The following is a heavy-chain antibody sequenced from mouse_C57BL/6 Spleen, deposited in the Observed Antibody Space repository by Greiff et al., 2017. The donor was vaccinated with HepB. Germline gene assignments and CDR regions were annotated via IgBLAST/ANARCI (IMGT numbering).Heavy chain of an antibody. D-gene: IGHD2-5*01. CDR1: GYTFTDYE. Sequence: QVHVKQSGAELVRPGASVTLSCKASGYTFTDYEMHWVKQTPVHGLEWIGAIDPETGGTAYNQKFKGKAILTADKSSSTAYMELRSLTSEDSAVYYCTRSSNYVYYYAMDYWGQGTSVTVSS. CDR3: TRSSNYVYYYAMDY. CDR2: IDPETGGT. V-gene: IGHV1-15*01. J-gene: IGHJ4*01.